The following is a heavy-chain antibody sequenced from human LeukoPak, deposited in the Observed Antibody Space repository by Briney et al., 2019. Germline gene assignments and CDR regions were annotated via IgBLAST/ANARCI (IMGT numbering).Heavy chain of an antibody. CDR2: IYYSGST. V-gene: IGHV4-59*01. CDR3: ARSGWFPVANYYYYGMDV. D-gene: IGHD6-19*01. J-gene: IGHJ6*02. Sequence: PSETLSLTCTVSGGSISSYYWSWIRQPLGKGLEWIGYIYYSGSTNYNPSLKSRVTISVDTSKNQFSLKLSSVTAADTAVYYCARSGWFPVANYYYYGMDVWGQGTTVTVSS. CDR1: GGSISSYY.